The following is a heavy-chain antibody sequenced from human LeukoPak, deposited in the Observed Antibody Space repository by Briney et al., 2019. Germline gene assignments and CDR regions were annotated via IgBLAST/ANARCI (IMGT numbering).Heavy chain of an antibody. D-gene: IGHD3-10*01. J-gene: IGHJ4*02. V-gene: IGHV3-23*01. Sequence: GGSLRLSCAASGFTFTNYAMSWVRQAPGKGLEWVSAISGDGGHTYYADSVKGRFTISRDNSRNTLYLQMNSLRAEDTAVYYCASGEWPQNYWGQGTLVTVSS. CDR2: ISGDGGHT. CDR1: GFTFTNYA. CDR3: ASGEWPQNY.